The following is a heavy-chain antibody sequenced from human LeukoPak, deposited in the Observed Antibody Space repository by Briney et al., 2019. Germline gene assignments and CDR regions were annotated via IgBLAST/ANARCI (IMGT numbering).Heavy chain of an antibody. CDR1: GFTFSSYA. J-gene: IGHJ3*02. V-gene: IGHV3-23*01. Sequence: GGSLRLSCAASGFTFSSYAMSWVRQAPGKGLEWVSAISGSGGSTYYADSVKGRFTISRDNSKNTLYLQMNSLRAEDTAVYYCASGWDGDYEPNDAFDIWGQGTMVTVSS. CDR2: ISGSGGST. CDR3: ASGWDGDYEPNDAFDI. D-gene: IGHD4-17*01.